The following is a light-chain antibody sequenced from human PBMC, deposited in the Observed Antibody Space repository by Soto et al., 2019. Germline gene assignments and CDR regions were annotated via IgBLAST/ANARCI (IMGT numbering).Light chain of an antibody. CDR1: SSDVGYNY. CDR3: SSYTTTNTLCV. V-gene: IGLV2-14*01. Sequence: SVLTQPASVSGSPGQSITMSCTGTSSDVGYNYVFWYQQYPGKAPKIIIYEVSNRPSGVSHRFSGSKSGNTASLTISGLQAEDEAVYYCSSYTTTNTLCVFGTGTKVTVL. CDR2: EVS. J-gene: IGLJ1*01.